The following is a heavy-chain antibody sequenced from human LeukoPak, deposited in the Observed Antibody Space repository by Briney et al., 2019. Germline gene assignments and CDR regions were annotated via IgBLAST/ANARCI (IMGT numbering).Heavy chain of an antibody. Sequence: GRSLILSCAASGFTFSSYGMHWVRQAPGKGLEWVAVIWYDGSNKYYADSVKGRFTISRDNSKNTLYLQMNSLRAEDTAVYYCARDPYSGYDSYYFDYWGQGTLVTVSS. V-gene: IGHV3-33*01. CDR3: ARDPYSGYDSYYFDY. CDR2: IWYDGSNK. J-gene: IGHJ4*02. D-gene: IGHD5-12*01. CDR1: GFTFSSYG.